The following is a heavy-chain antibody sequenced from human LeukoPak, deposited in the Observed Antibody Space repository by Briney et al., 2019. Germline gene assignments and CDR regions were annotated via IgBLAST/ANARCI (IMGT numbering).Heavy chain of an antibody. CDR2: INHSGST. D-gene: IGHD2-2*01. V-gene: IGHV4-34*01. CDR1: GGCFSGYY. Sequence: SETLSLTCAVYGGCFSGYYWSWIRQPPGKGLEWIGEINHSGSTNYNPSLKSRVTISVDTSKNQFSLKLSSVTAADTAVYYCARKPARYCSSTSCSKGRWFDPWGQGTLVTVSS. J-gene: IGHJ5*02. CDR3: ARKPARYCSSTSCSKGRWFDP.